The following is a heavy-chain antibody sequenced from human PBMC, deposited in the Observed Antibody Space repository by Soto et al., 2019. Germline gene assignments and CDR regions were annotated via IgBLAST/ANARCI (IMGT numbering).Heavy chain of an antibody. V-gene: IGHV3-11*01. CDR2: ISSSGSTI. J-gene: IGHJ4*02. CDR1: GFTFSDYY. Sequence: PGGSLRLSCAASGFTFSDYYMSWIRQAPGKGLEWVSYISSSGSTIYYADAVKGRFTISRDNAKHSMYLQMDSLRAEDTAVYYWARISGDGRYFDWLLDYWGQGTLVTVSS. D-gene: IGHD3-9*01. CDR3: ARISGDGRYFDWLLDY.